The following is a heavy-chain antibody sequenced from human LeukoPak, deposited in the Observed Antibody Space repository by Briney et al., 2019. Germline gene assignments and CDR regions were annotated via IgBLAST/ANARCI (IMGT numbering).Heavy chain of an antibody. CDR3: ARGRRSRFDH. CDR2: INHSGST. D-gene: IGHD2-2*01. J-gene: IGHJ5*02. CDR1: GGSFSGYY. V-gene: IGHV4-34*01. Sequence: SETLSLTCAVYGGSFSGYYWSWIRQPPGKGLEWIGEINHSGSTNYNPSLKSRVTISVDTSKNQFSLKLSSVTAADTAVYYCARGRRSRFDHWGQGTLVTVSS.